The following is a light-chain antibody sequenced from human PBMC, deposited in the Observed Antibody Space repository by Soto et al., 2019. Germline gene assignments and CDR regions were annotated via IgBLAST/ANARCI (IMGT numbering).Light chain of an antibody. CDR3: QQRSKEPIT. Sequence: EIVLTQSPATLSLSPGERATLSCRASESVSNYLAWYQQKRGQAPRVLIYDASNRAPGIPARFSGSGSGTDFTLTIRSLEPEDFAVYYCQQRSKEPITFGQGTRLEIK. CDR2: DAS. CDR1: ESVSNY. V-gene: IGKV3-11*01. J-gene: IGKJ5*01.